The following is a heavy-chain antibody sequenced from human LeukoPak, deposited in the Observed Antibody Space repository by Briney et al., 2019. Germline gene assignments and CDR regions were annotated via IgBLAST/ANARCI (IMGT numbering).Heavy chain of an antibody. V-gene: IGHV4-59*12. D-gene: IGHD6-6*01. Sequence: SETLSLTCTVSGDSITAYYWNWVRQPPGKGLEWIGEIYHSGSTNYNPSLKSRVTISVDKSKNQFSLKLSSVTAADTAVYYCARVGYSSSSGAFDIWGQGTMVAVSS. CDR3: ARVGYSSSSGAFDI. J-gene: IGHJ3*02. CDR1: GDSITAYY. CDR2: IYHSGST.